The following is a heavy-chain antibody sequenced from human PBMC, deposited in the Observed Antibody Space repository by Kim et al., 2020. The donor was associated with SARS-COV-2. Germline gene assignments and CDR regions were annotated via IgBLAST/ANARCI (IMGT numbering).Heavy chain of an antibody. J-gene: IGHJ4*02. Sequence: GGSLRLSCAASGFTFSSYWMSWVRQAPGKGLEWVANIKQDGSEKYYVDSVKGRFTISRDNAKNSLYLQMNSLRAEDTAVYYCARPLRDCSGSSCYSGSPYYFDSWGQGTLVTVSS. CDR3: ARPLRDCSGSSCYSGSPYYFDS. D-gene: IGHD2-15*01. CDR1: GFTFSSYW. CDR2: IKQDGSEK. V-gene: IGHV3-7*03.